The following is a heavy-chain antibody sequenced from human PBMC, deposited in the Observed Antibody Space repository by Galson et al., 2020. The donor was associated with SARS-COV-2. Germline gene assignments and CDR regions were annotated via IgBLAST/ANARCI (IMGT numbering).Heavy chain of an antibody. CDR1: GFTFSSYG. CDR3: VRVARGPGAFDI. Sequence: GGSLRLSCAASGFTFSSYGMHWVRQAPGKGLEWVAVIWYDGSNKYYADSVKGRFTISRDNAKNSLDLQMNSLRTEDTALYYCVRVARGPGAFDIWGQGTMVTVSP. D-gene: IGHD3-16*01. J-gene: IGHJ3*02. CDR2: IWYDGSNK. V-gene: IGHV3-33*01.